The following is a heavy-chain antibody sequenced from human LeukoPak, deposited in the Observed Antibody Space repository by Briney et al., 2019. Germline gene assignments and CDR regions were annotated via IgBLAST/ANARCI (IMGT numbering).Heavy chain of an antibody. CDR1: GGSFSGYY. CDR3: ATYYNNDYFDY. Sequence: SSETLSLTCTVYGGSFSGYYWSWIRQPPGKGLEWIGEINHSGSTNYNPSLKTRVTISLDTSKNQFSLRLSSVTAADTAVYYCATYYNNDYFDYWGQGTLVTVSS. J-gene: IGHJ4*02. D-gene: IGHD4-11*01. CDR2: INHSGST. V-gene: IGHV4-34*01.